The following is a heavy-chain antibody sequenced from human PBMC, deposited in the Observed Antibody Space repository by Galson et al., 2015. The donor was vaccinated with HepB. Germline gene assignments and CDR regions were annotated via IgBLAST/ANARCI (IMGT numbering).Heavy chain of an antibody. V-gene: IGHV3-30*18. J-gene: IGHJ5*02. D-gene: IGHD3-3*01. CDR2: ISYDGSNK. CDR1: GFTFSSYG. Sequence: SLRLSCAASGFTFSSYGVHWVRQAPGKGLEWVAVISYDGSNKYYADSVKGRFTISRDNSKNTLYLQMNSLRAEDTAVYYCAKDGTTYDFWSGYPGFDPWGQGTLVTVSS. CDR3: AKDGTTYDFWSGYPGFDP.